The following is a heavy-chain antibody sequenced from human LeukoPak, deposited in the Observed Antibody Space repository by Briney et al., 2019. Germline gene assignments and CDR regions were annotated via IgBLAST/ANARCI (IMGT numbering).Heavy chain of an antibody. D-gene: IGHD2-15*01. CDR1: GFTFYNYN. CDR3: ARDSPGWSAFDV. Sequence: GGPLSLLCGACGFTFYNYNVNGAREAPGGGGEWWSYITSSRSTMFYAHSVKGRFTISRDNAKNSLYLQMNSLRDEDTAVYYCARDSPGWSAFDVWGQGTMVTVSS. CDR2: ITSSRSTM. J-gene: IGHJ3*01. V-gene: IGHV3-48*02.